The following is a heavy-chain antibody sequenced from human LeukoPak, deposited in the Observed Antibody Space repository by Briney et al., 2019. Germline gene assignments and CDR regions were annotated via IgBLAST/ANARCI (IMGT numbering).Heavy chain of an antibody. CDR2: VYYSGST. Sequence: SETLSLTCSVSGDSITSGRYYWAWVRQPPGKGLEWIGSVYYSGSTNYNPSLKGRVTISMDKSKNLFSLNLRSVNATDTAVYYCERRDYAAWFDPWGQGSLVIVSS. CDR1: GDSITSGRYY. D-gene: IGHD4/OR15-4a*01. CDR3: ERRDYAAWFDP. J-gene: IGHJ5*02. V-gene: IGHV4-39*01.